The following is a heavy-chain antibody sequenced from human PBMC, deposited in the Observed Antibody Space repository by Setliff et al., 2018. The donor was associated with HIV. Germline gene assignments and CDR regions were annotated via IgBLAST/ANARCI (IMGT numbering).Heavy chain of an antibody. V-gene: IGHV1-24*01. CDR1: GYTLSELS. J-gene: IGHJ1*01. CDR2: FDPEDGER. Sequence: ASVKVSCKVSGYTLSELSVHWVRQAPGKGLEWMGGFDPEDGERIYAQKFQDRVTMTEDTSSDTAYMEMSGLTSEDTAVYSCSTGWGLYDNRHTAAGYLQHWGQGTLVTVSS. CDR3: STGWGLYDNRHTAAGYLQH. D-gene: IGHD3-22*01.